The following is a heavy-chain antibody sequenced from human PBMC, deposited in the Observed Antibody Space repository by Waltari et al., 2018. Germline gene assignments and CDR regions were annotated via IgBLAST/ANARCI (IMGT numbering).Heavy chain of an antibody. D-gene: IGHD2-21*01. V-gene: IGHV4-34*01. Sequence: QVQLQQWGAGLLKPSETLSLTCAVYGGSFSGYYWSWIRQPPGKGLEWIGEINHSGRTNYNPSLKIRVTISVDTSKNQFSLKLSSVTAADTAVYYCAREHGVVAMDVWGKGTTVTISS. CDR3: AREHGVVAMDV. CDR2: INHSGRT. J-gene: IGHJ6*04. CDR1: GGSFSGYY.